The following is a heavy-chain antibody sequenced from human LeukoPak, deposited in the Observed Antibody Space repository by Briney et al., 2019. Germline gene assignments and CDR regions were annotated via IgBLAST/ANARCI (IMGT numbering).Heavy chain of an antibody. CDR2: ISYDGTNK. Sequence: GGSLRLSCAASGFSFSNSAMHWVRQAPGRGLEWVAVISYDGTNKDSADSVKGRFTISRDNSKNTLYLQMNSLRAEDTAVYYCARDLGGSGSYWGQGTLVTVSS. V-gene: IGHV3-30-3*01. D-gene: IGHD3-10*01. CDR1: GFSFSNSA. CDR3: ARDLGGSGSY. J-gene: IGHJ4*02.